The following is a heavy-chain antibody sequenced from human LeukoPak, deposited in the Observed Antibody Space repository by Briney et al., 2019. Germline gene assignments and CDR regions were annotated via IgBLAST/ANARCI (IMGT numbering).Heavy chain of an antibody. CDR2: IYYSGST. V-gene: IGHV4-59*01. D-gene: IGHD5-24*01. J-gene: IGHJ4*02. CDR3: ARDVEMATLKGQNY. CDR1: GGSISSYY. Sequence: SETLSLTCTVSGGSISSYYWSWIRQPPGKGLEWIGYIYYSGSTNYNPSLKSRVTISVDTSRNQFSLKLSSVTAADTAVYYCARDVEMATLKGQNYWGQGTLVTVSS.